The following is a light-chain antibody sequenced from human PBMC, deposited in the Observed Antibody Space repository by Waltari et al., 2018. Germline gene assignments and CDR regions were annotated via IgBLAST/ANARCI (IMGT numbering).Light chain of an antibody. CDR1: NIGSKR. J-gene: IGLJ2*01. CDR2: YDS. Sequence: SYVLTQPPSVSVAPGKTARITCGGNNIGSKRVQWYQQKPGQAPVLVIYYDSDRPSGIPERFSGSNSGNTATLTISRVEAGDEADYYCQVWDSSSDHPVVFGGGTKLTVL. V-gene: IGLV3-21*04. CDR3: QVWDSSSDHPVV.